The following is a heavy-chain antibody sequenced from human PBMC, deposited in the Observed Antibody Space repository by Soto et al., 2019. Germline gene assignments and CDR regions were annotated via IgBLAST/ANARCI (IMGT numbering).Heavy chain of an antibody. CDR1: GFILTGYN. Sequence: PGGSLRLSCAASGFILTGYNMNWVRQAPGKGLEWVSSISSGSSYIYYADSVKGRFTISRDNAKNSLYLQMNTLRAEDTALYYCARRRAAAGTLTFDYWGHGTRVTVSS. V-gene: IGHV3-21*01. J-gene: IGHJ4*01. D-gene: IGHD6-13*01. CDR2: ISSGSSYI. CDR3: ARRRAAAGTLTFDY.